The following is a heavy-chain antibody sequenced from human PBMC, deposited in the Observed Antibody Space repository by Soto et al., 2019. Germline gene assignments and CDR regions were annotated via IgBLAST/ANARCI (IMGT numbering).Heavy chain of an antibody. Sequence: APGKVSCKASGYTFSSSGISWVRQAPGQGLEWMGWISAYNGNTNYAQKLQGRVTMTTDTSTSTAYMELRSLRSDDTAVYYCARRLRRYCSSTSCPSDYWG. J-gene: IGHJ4*01. D-gene: IGHD2-2*01. V-gene: IGHV1-18*01. CDR2: ISAYNGNT. CDR1: GYTFSSSG. CDR3: ARRLRRYCSSTSCPSDY.